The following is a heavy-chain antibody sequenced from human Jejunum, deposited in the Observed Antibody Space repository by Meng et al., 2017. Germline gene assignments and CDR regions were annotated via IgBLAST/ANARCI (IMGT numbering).Heavy chain of an antibody. CDR1: GGSVSSNSAG. J-gene: IGHJ4*02. D-gene: IGHD1-26*01. CDR2: TNYRSKWYI. V-gene: IGHV6-1*01. CDR3: AGGGLVRSTRGYFDY. Sequence: QIQLQQSGPGLVKPSQTLSLTCAISGGSVSSNSAGWNWIRQSPSRGLEWLGRTNYRSKWYIDYAVSVKSRITINPDTSKNQFSLHLNSVTPEDTAVYYCAGGGLVRSTRGYFDYWGQGTLVTVSS.